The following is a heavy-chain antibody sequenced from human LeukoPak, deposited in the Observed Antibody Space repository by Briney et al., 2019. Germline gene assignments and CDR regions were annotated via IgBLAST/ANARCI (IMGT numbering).Heavy chain of an antibody. Sequence: SETLSLTCTVSGGSISSYYWSWIRQPPGKGLEWIGYIYYSGSTNYNPSLKSRVTISVDTPKNQFSLKLSSVTAADTAVYYCARAATPGIAVAGTNYYMDVWGKGTTVTVSS. CDR1: GGSISSYY. J-gene: IGHJ6*03. CDR3: ARAATPGIAVAGTNYYMDV. V-gene: IGHV4-59*01. CDR2: IYYSGST. D-gene: IGHD6-19*01.